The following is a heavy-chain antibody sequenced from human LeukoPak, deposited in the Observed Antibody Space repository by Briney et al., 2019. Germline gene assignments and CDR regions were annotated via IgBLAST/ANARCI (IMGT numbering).Heavy chain of an antibody. V-gene: IGHV3-21*01. Sequence: GGSLRLSCAASGFTFSSYSMNWVRQAPGKGLEWVSSISSSSSYIYYADSVKGRFTISRDNAKNLLYLQMNSLRAEDTAVYYCAKDGDGYNSHFDYWGQGTLVTVSS. CDR1: GFTFSSYS. CDR3: AKDGDGYNSHFDY. J-gene: IGHJ4*02. D-gene: IGHD5-24*01. CDR2: ISSSSSYI.